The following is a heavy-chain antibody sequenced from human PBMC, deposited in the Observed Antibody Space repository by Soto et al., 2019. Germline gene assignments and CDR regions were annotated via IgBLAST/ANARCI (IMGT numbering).Heavy chain of an antibody. D-gene: IGHD5-12*01. CDR3: ARAFGGYDGYYYYYGMDV. V-gene: IGHV3-21*01. CDR1: GFTFSSYS. J-gene: IGHJ6*02. Sequence: KPGGSLRLSCAASGFTFSSYSMNWVRQAPGKGLEWVSSISSSSSYIYYADSVKGRFTISRDNAKNSLYLQMNSLRAEDTAVYYCARAFGGYDGYYYYYGMDVWGQGTTVTVSS. CDR2: ISSSSSYI.